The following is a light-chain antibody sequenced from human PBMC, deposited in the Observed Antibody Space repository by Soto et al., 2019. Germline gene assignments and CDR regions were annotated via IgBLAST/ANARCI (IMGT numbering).Light chain of an antibody. CDR2: NAS. CDR1: ERLTTN. Sequence: EIVMTQSPATLSVSPGEGVTLSCRASERLTTNLAWYQQSPGQAPRLLISNASRRATGTPDRFSGSGSGTDFTLTISRLEPEDFAVYFCQQYGRSLVTFGPGTKVDIK. V-gene: IGKV3-20*01. J-gene: IGKJ3*01. CDR3: QQYGRSLVT.